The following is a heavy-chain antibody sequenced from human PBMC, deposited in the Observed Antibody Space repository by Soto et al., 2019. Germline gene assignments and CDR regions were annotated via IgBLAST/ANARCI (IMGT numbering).Heavy chain of an antibody. J-gene: IGHJ5*02. CDR3: ARASMVRGVSITPPGTNWFDP. D-gene: IGHD3-10*01. V-gene: IGHV4-59*08. CDR1: GGSSGTYY. CDR2: IFYCGST. Sequence: SETLSLTCTVSGGSSGTYYWNWIRQPPGKGMEWIGDIFYCGSTNFNPSLKSRVTISVDTSKNQFSLKLSSVTAADTAVYYCARASMVRGVSITPPGTNWFDPWGQGTLVTVSS.